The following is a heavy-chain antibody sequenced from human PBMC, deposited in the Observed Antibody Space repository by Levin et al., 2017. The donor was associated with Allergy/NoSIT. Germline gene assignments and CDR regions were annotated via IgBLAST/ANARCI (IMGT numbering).Heavy chain of an antibody. J-gene: IGHJ4*02. D-gene: IGHD3-10*01. V-gene: IGHV4-39*01. CDR2: IYYSGST. CDR1: GGSISSSSYY. CDR3: ARHRRWKSFTWFGEPFED. Sequence: SQTLSLTCTVSGGSISSSSYYWGWIRQPPGKGLEWIGSIYYSGSTYYNPSLKSRVTISVDTSKNQFSLKLSSVTAADTAVYYCARHRRWKSFTWFGEPFEDWGQGTLVTVSS.